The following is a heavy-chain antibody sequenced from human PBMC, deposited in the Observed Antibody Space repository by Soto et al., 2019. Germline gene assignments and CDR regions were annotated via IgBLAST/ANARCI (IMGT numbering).Heavy chain of an antibody. CDR3: ARGIGNYHTHFHY. J-gene: IGHJ4*02. D-gene: IGHD1-7*01. CDR2: IWYDGSNK. CDR1: GFTFSNYG. Sequence: QVQLVESGGGVVQPGRSLRLSCAASGFTFSNYGMHWVRQAPGKGLEWVAVIWYDGSNKFYADSVKGRFTISRDNSKNPRYLQMNSLRAEYTAVYYCARGIGNYHTHFHYWGQGTLVTVSS. V-gene: IGHV3-33*01.